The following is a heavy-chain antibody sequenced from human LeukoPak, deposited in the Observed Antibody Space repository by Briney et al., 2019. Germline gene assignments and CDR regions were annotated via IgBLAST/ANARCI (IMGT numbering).Heavy chain of an antibody. Sequence: SVKVSCKASGGTFSSYAISWVRQAPGQGLEWMGGIIPIFGTANYAQKFQGRVTITTDESTSTAYMELSSLRSEDTAVYYCAGRMYYYGSGSHFDYWGQGTLVTVSS. CDR2: IIPIFGTA. J-gene: IGHJ4*02. D-gene: IGHD3-10*01. CDR3: AGRMYYYGSGSHFDY. CDR1: GGTFSSYA. V-gene: IGHV1-69*05.